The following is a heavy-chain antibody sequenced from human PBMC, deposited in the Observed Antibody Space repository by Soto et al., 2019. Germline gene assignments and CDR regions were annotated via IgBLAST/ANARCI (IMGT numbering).Heavy chain of an antibody. J-gene: IGHJ6*02. CDR2: VSAGGDMT. CDR3: ARGDRGVSGSPASYYYSGLDV. CDR1: GFTFSSYA. V-gene: IGHV3-23*01. D-gene: IGHD2-8*02. Sequence: DVQLLESGGHLVQPGGSLRLSCEASGFTFSSYAMSWVRQAPGKGLEWVSSVSAGGDMTYYSDSVKGRFTIYRDNSNNSLFLQMNSLRIEDTALYYCARGDRGVSGSPASYYYSGLDVWGQGPTVTVS.